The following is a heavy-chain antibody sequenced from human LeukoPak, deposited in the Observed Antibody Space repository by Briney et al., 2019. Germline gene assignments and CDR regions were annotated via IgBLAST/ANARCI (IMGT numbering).Heavy chain of an antibody. CDR1: VGSIRSSIYY. D-gene: IGHD3-10*01. V-gene: IGHV4-39*07. CDR2: IYYSGST. CDR3: ARRSHGSGSYFDY. Sequence: SETLSLTYTVSVGSIRSSIYYWGWIPHPPGTGLNWIGSIYYSGSTYYNPSLKSRVTISVDTSRDQFSLKLSSVTAADTAVYYCARRSHGSGSYFDYWGQGTLVTVSS. J-gene: IGHJ4*02.